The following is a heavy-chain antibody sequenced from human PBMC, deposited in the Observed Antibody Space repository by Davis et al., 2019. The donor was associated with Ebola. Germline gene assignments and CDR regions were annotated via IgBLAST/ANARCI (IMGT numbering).Heavy chain of an antibody. V-gene: IGHV3-21*04. CDR1: GFTFSSNS. CDR3: AKDKTTVTQYWYLDL. J-gene: IGHJ2*01. CDR2: ISSSSNYI. D-gene: IGHD4-17*01. Sequence: GGSLRLSCAASGFTFSSNSMNWVRQAPGKGLEWVSFISSSSNYIYYADSVKGRFTISRDNSKNTLFLQMNSLRAEDTAAYYCAKDKTTVTQYWYLDLWGRGTLVTVSS.